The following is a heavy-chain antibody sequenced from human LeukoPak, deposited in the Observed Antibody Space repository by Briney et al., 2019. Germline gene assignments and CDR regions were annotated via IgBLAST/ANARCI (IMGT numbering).Heavy chain of an antibody. Sequence: GGSLRLSCAASGFTFSSYAMHWVRRAPGKGLEWVAVISYDGSNKYYADSVKGRFTISRDNSKNTLYLQMNSLRAEDTAVYYCAREVIAVAGTFDYWGQGTLVTVSS. J-gene: IGHJ4*02. CDR1: GFTFSSYA. D-gene: IGHD6-19*01. CDR2: ISYDGSNK. V-gene: IGHV3-30-3*01. CDR3: AREVIAVAGTFDY.